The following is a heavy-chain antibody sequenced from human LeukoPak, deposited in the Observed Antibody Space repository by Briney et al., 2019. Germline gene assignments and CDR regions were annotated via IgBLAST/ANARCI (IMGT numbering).Heavy chain of an antibody. CDR3: ARHPDGSLSLDY. CDR2: ISYDGSNK. D-gene: IGHD1-26*01. Sequence: PGRSLRLSCAASGFTFSSYGMYWVRQAPGKGLEWVAGISYDGSNKYYADSVTGRFTISRNNAKKSLHLQMNSLRAEDTAVYYCARHPDGSLSLDYWGQGTLVTVSS. J-gene: IGHJ4*02. CDR1: GFTFSSYG. V-gene: IGHV3-30*03.